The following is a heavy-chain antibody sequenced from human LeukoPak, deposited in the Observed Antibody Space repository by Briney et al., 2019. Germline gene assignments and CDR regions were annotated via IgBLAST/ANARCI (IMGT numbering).Heavy chain of an antibody. CDR2: IVVGSGNT. CDR3: AADQGSGWYV. Sequence: GASVKVSCKASGFTFTISAMQWVRQARGQRLEWIGCIVVGSGNTNYAQKFQERVTITRDMSTSTAYMELSSLRSEDTAVYYCAADQGSGWYVWGQGTLVTVS. J-gene: IGHJ4*02. CDR1: GFTFTISA. D-gene: IGHD6-19*01. V-gene: IGHV1-58*02.